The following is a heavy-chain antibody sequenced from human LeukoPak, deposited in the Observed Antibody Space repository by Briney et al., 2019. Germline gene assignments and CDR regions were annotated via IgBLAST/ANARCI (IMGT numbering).Heavy chain of an antibody. CDR2: IYSGGST. D-gene: IGHD6-19*01. J-gene: IGHJ4*02. Sequence: GGSLRLSCAASGCTVSSNYMSWVRQAPGKGLEWVSVIYSGGSTYYADSVKGRFTISRNNSKNTLYLQMNSLRAEDTAVYYCAKDGSSGWSSAYFDYWGQGTLVTVSS. V-gene: IGHV3-53*01. CDR1: GCTVSSNY. CDR3: AKDGSSGWSSAYFDY.